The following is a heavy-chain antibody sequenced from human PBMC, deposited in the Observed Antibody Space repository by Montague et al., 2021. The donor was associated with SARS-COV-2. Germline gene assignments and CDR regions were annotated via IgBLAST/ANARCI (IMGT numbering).Heavy chain of an antibody. J-gene: IGHJ4*02. CDR1: GGSFSGYY. V-gene: IGHV4-34*01. Sequence: SETLSLTCAVYGGSFSGYYWSWIRQPPGKGLEWIGEISHSGSTNYNPSLKSRVTISIDTSKNQFSLQLSSVTAADTAVYYCATLPSSITIFGVVQGYYFDDWGQGTLVTVSS. CDR3: ATLPSSITIFGVVQGYYFDD. D-gene: IGHD3-3*01. CDR2: ISHSGST.